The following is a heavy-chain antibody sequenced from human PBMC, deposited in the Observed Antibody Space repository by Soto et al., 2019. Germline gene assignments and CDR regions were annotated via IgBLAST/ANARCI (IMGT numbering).Heavy chain of an antibody. D-gene: IGHD3-10*01. J-gene: IGHJ6*02. V-gene: IGHV4-31*03. CDR2: ISDRGTA. CDR1: GGLIRGGGYH. Sequence: QVQLQESGPGLVKASQTLSLTCTVSGGLIRGGGYHWGWISQHPGKGLEYIGHISDRGTAYYNPFLKSRVTLSVDTSKNQFSLRLTSVTAADTAVYFCARLWFGELWFYGMDVWGQGTTVTVSS. CDR3: ARLWFGELWFYGMDV.